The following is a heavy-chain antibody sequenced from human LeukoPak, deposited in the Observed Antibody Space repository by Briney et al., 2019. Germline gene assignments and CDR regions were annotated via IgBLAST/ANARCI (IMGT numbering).Heavy chain of an antibody. Sequence: ASVKVSCKASGYTFTGFYIFWVRQAPGQGLEWMGWINPDTGDTNYAQQFQGRISMTRDSSITTAYMELSRLRSDGTAVYYCARVDFWSGSDWGQGTLVPVSS. V-gene: IGHV1-2*02. CDR2: INPDTGDT. CDR3: ARVDFWSGSD. J-gene: IGHJ4*02. CDR1: GYTFTGFY. D-gene: IGHD3-3*01.